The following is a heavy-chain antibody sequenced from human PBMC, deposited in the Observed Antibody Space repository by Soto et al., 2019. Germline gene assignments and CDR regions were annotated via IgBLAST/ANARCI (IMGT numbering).Heavy chain of an antibody. J-gene: IGHJ4*02. CDR3: AREDGDPYYFDY. D-gene: IGHD7-27*01. Sequence: QVQLVESGGGVVQPGRSLRLSCAASGFSFSTYTIHWVRQTQAPGKGLEWVAAISNAGTNQYFADSVRGRFTISRDNSRNTVYLQMDSLRTEDTAVYYCAREDGDPYYFDYWGQGTLVTVSS. CDR2: ISNAGTNQ. CDR1: GFSFSTYT. V-gene: IGHV3-30-3*01.